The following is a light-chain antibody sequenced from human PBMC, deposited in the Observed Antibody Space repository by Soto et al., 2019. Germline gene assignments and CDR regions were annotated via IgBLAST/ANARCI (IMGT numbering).Light chain of an antibody. V-gene: IGKV1-39*01. CDR2: AAS. CDR3: QQSYSTPRT. J-gene: IGKJ1*01. CDR1: QSIGKF. Sequence: DIQMTQSPSSLSASVGDRLTITFRASQSIGKFLNWYQQEPGKAPKLLIYAASSLQSGVPSRFSGSGSGTDFTLTVSSLQPEDFATYFCQQSYSTPRTFGQGTKVDIK.